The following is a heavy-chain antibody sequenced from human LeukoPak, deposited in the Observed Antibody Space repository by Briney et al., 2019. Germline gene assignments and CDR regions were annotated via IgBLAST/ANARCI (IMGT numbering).Heavy chain of an antibody. Sequence: SETLSLTCTVSGCSISSGGYYWSWIRQHPGKGLEWIGYIYYSGSTYYNPSLKSRVTISVDTSKNQFSLKLSSVTAADTAVYYCARVGYCSGGSCGIFVDYWGQGTLVTVSS. CDR2: IYYSGST. CDR3: ARVGYCSGGSCGIFVDY. V-gene: IGHV4-31*03. D-gene: IGHD2-15*01. J-gene: IGHJ4*02. CDR1: GCSISSGGYY.